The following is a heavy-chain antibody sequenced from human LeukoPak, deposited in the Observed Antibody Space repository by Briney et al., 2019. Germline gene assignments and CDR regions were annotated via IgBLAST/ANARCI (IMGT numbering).Heavy chain of an antibody. CDR1: GFTFSSYS. Sequence: PGGSLRLSCAASGFTFSSYSMNWVRQAPGKGLEWVSSISSSSSYIYYADSVKGRFTISRDNAKNSLYLQMNSLRAEDTAVYYCARSLLGSCTGGTCYIDYYGMDVWGQGTTVTVSS. CDR2: ISSSSSYI. J-gene: IGHJ6*02. D-gene: IGHD2-15*01. V-gene: IGHV3-21*01. CDR3: ARSLLGSCTGGTCYIDYYGMDV.